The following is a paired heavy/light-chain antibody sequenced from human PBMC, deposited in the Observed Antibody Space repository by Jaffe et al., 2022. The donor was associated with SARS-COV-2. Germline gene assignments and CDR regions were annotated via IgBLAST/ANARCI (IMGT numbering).Heavy chain of an antibody. CDR3: ARSPPTVFDSDSYKFPPWYYDV. D-gene: IGHD3-9*01. V-gene: IGHV2-5*02. Sequence: QITLKESGPTLVKPTQTLTLTCAFSGFSLNTRAVGVGWVRQPPGKALEWLGTIWGDGDVRRTASLKARVTITKDTSTNQVVLTMTDMDPVDTATYFCARSPPTVFDSDSYKFPPWYYDVWGRGTLVTVSS. J-gene: IGHJ2*01. CDR2: IWGDGDV. CDR1: GFSLNTRAVG.
Light chain of an antibody. CDR1: ESVTKNY. Sequence: VLTQSPGTLSLSPGERATLSCRASESVTKNYVAWYQHRPGQAPRLLIYGATSRATGIPDRFSGGGSGTDFTLIISRLEPEDFAVYYCHQYGGEPETFGQGTKVEI. CDR2: GAT. CDR3: HQYGGEPET. J-gene: IGKJ1*01. V-gene: IGKV3-20*01.